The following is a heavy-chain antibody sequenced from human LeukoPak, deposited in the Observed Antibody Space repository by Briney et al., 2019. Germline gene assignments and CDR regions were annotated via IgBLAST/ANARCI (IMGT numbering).Heavy chain of an antibody. J-gene: IGHJ2*01. V-gene: IGHV3-23*01. CDR1: GFTFTSYA. Sequence: GGSLRLSCGASGFTFTSYAMSWIRQAPGKGLEWVSAISGGGENTYYGDSVKGLFTISRDNSKNTLYLQMNSLRAEDTATYYCAKPRAMTTGVGRYFDLWGRGTLVTVSS. CDR3: AKPRAMTTGVGRYFDL. CDR2: ISGGGENT. D-gene: IGHD1-1*01.